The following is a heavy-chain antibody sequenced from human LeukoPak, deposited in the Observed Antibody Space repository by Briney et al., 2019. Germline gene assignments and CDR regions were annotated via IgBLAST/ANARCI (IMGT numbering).Heavy chain of an antibody. Sequence: ASVKVSCKASGYTFTSYDINWVRQATGQGLEWMGWMNPNSGNTGYAQKFQGRVTMTRNTSISTAYMGLSSLRSEDTAVYYCARGRITFGGVIVIQYFDYWGQGTLVTVSS. CDR1: GYTFTSYD. CDR3: ARGRITFGGVIVIQYFDY. CDR2: MNPNSGNT. D-gene: IGHD3-16*02. J-gene: IGHJ4*02. V-gene: IGHV1-8*01.